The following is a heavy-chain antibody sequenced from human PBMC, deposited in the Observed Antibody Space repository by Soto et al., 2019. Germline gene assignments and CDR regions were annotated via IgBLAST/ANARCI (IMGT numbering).Heavy chain of an antibody. CDR3: ARGGMTTVTTYWFDP. J-gene: IGHJ5*02. CDR1: GGTFSSYA. CDR2: IIPIFGTA. V-gene: IGHV1-69*13. D-gene: IGHD4-4*01. Sequence: SVKVSCKASGGTFSSYAISWVRQAPGQGLEWMGGIIPIFGTANYAQKFQGRVTITADESTSTAYMELSSLRSEDTAVYYCARGGMTTVTTYWFDPWGQGTLVTVSS.